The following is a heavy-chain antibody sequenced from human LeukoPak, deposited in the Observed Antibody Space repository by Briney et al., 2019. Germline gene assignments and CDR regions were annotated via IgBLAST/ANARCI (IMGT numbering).Heavy chain of an antibody. V-gene: IGHV1-18*01. J-gene: IGHJ5*02. CDR2: ISAYNGNT. CDR1: GYTFTSYG. Sequence: GASAKVSCKASGYTFTSYGISWVRQAPGQGLEWMGWISAYNGNTNYAQKLQGRVTMTTDTSTSTAYMELRSLRSDDTAVYYCARVKVDSYYDFWSGYYSTDNWFDPWGQGTLVTVSS. D-gene: IGHD3-3*01. CDR3: ARVKVDSYYDFWSGYYSTDNWFDP.